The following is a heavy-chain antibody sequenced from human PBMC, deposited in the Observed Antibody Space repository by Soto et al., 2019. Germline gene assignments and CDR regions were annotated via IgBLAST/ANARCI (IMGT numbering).Heavy chain of an antibody. J-gene: IGHJ5*02. Sequence: KTSETLSLTCTVSGGSITSSSYYWGWIRQPPGKGLEWIGSIYYSGSTYYNPSLKSRVTISVDTSKNQFSLKLSSVTAADTAVYYCATQEVGGSYVYTFDPWGQGTLVTVS. V-gene: IGHV4-39*01. CDR3: ATQEVGGSYVYTFDP. CDR2: IYYSGST. D-gene: IGHD1-26*01. CDR1: GGSITSSSYY.